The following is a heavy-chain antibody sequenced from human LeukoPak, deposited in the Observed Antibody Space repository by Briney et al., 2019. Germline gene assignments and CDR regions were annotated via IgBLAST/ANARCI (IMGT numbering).Heavy chain of an antibody. J-gene: IGHJ4*02. CDR1: GFTFSSYA. CDR3: ARGDSSGYRPSFDY. CDR2: ITGSSAST. Sequence: GGSLRLSCAASGFTFSSYAMSWVRQAPGKGLEWVSSITGSSASTYYADSVKGRFTISRDNSKNSLYLQMNSLRAEDTAVYYCARGDSSGYRPSFDYWGQGTLVTVSS. V-gene: IGHV3-23*01. D-gene: IGHD3-22*01.